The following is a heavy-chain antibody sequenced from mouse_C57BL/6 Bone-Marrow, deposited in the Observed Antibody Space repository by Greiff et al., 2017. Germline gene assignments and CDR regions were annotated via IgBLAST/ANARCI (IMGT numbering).Heavy chain of an antibody. D-gene: IGHD1-1*01. CDR1: EYEFPSHD. Sequence: EVMLVESGGGLVQPGESLKLSCESNEYEFPSHDMSWVRKTPEKRLELVAAINSDGGSTYYPATMERRFIISRDNTKKNLYLQMSSLRSEDTALYYCARHSPITTVAYYFDYWGQGTTLTVSS. V-gene: IGHV5-2*01. CDR3: ARHSPITTVAYYFDY. CDR2: INSDGGST. J-gene: IGHJ2*01.